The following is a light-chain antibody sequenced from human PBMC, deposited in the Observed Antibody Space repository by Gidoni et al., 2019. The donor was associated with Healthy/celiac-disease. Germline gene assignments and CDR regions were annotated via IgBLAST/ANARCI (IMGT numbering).Light chain of an antibody. Sequence: EIVLTQSPATLSLSPGERATLSCRASQSVSSYLAWYQQKPGQAPRILIYDASNRATGIPARFSGSGSGTDFTLTISSLEPEDFAVYYCQQSSNWPPYTFGQXTKLEIK. V-gene: IGKV3-11*01. J-gene: IGKJ2*01. CDR1: QSVSSY. CDR3: QQSSNWPPYT. CDR2: DAS.